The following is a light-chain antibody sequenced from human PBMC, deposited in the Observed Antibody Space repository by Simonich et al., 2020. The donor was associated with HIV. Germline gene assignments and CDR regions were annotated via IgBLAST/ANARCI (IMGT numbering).Light chain of an antibody. CDR1: SSKIGSNT. CDR2: SNN. Sequence: QSVLTQPPSASGTPGQRVTISCSGSSSKIGSNTVNWYQQLPGTAPKLPIYSNNQRPSGVPDRFSGSKSGTSASLAISGLQSEDEADYYCAAWDDSLNGWVFGGGTKLTVL. CDR3: AAWDDSLNGWV. V-gene: IGLV1-44*01. J-gene: IGLJ3*02.